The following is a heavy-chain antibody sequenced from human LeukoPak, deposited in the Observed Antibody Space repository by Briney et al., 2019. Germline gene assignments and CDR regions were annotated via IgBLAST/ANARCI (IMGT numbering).Heavy chain of an antibody. D-gene: IGHD5-18*01. V-gene: IGHV5-51*01. CDR1: GYSFTSYW. CDR2: IYPGDSDT. Sequence: GESLKISCKGSGYSFTSYWIGWVRQRPGKGLEWMGIIYPGDSDTRYSPSFQGQVTISADKSISTAYLQWSSLKASDTAMYYCARQNTGDTAMVSDCFDYWGQGTLVTVSS. J-gene: IGHJ4*02. CDR3: ARQNTGDTAMVSDCFDY.